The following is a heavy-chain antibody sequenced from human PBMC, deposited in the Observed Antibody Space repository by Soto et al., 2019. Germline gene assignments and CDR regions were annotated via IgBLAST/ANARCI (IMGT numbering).Heavy chain of an antibody. CDR2: ISAFNGYT. V-gene: IGHV1-18*01. D-gene: IGHD2-21*01. Sequence: ASVKVSCKASGYIFNKYGFNWVRQAPGQGLEWMGRISAFNGYTNFAQKFQGRVTLTTDTSTNTAYMELSSLRSDDTAIYYCARGRGVVIPAGTPDAFDVVGQGTMVKVSS. CDR3: ARGRGVVIPAGTPDAFDV. CDR1: GYIFNKYG. J-gene: IGHJ3*01.